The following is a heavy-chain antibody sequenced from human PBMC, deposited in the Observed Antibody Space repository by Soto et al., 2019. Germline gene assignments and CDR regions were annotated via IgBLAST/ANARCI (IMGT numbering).Heavy chain of an antibody. CDR2: IHQDGSDK. J-gene: IGHJ5*02. V-gene: IGHV3-7*01. CDR3: ATRMRHTLDT. Sequence: EVQVVESGGGLVQPGGSLRLSCAASGFTFGIHWMTWVRQVPGKGPEWVANIHQDGSDKYYVDSVKGRFIISRDNAKDSLYLQMNSLRVEDTAVYYCATRMRHTLDTWGQGTLVTVS. CDR1: GFTFGIHW.